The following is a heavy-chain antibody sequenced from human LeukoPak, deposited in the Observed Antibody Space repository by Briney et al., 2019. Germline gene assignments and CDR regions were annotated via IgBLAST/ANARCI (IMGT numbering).Heavy chain of an antibody. Sequence: SETLSLTCTVPGGSISSYYWSWIRQPPGKGLEWIGYIYYSGSTNYNPSFKSRVTISVDTSKNQFSLKLSSVTAADTAVYYCARAAGRFYYYYGMDVWGQGTTVTVSS. CDR1: GGSISSYY. J-gene: IGHJ6*02. D-gene: IGHD6-19*01. V-gene: IGHV4-59*01. CDR2: IYYSGST. CDR3: ARAAGRFYYYYGMDV.